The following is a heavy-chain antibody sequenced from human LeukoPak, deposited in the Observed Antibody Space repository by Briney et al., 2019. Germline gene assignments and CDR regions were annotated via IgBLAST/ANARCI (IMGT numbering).Heavy chain of an antibody. CDR3: AKASIAAAGEPSHHDY. V-gene: IGHV3-30*18. CDR1: GFTFSSYG. D-gene: IGHD6-13*01. CDR2: ISYDGSKK. J-gene: IGHJ4*02. Sequence: PGGSLRLSCAASGFTFSSYGMHWVRQAPGKGLEWVAVISYDGSKKYYADSVKGRFTISRDNSKNTLYLQMNSLRAEDTAVYYCAKASIAAAGEPSHHDYWGQGTLVTVSS.